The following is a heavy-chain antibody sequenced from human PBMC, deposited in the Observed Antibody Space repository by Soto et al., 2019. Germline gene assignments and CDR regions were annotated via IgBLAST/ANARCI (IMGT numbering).Heavy chain of an antibody. J-gene: IGHJ4*02. CDR2: VIPILGTA. CDR1: GGSLRNSV. V-gene: IGHV1-69*01. Sequence: QVQLMQSGAEVKKPGSSVKVSCTASGGSLRNSVISWVRQAPAQRLEWMRGVIPILGTANYAQKFQGRVTMTADEATSTAYMDLSSLSPDDTAVYYCARLGHPGHWGPGTLVIVSS. CDR3: ARLGHPGH.